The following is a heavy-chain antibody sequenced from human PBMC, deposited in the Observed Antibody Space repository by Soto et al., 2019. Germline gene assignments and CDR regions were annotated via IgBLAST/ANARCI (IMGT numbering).Heavy chain of an antibody. CDR2: IYTSGST. Sequence: SETLSLTCSVSGGFISSSYWSWIRQPSGKGLQWIGRIYTSGSTDYSPSLKSRVNVSLDMSENQFSLTLSSVTAADTAVYYCARGRGTSWGHLDYWGQGMFVTVSS. D-gene: IGHD3-16*01. CDR3: ARGRGTSWGHLDY. CDR1: GGFISSSY. V-gene: IGHV4-4*07. J-gene: IGHJ4*02.